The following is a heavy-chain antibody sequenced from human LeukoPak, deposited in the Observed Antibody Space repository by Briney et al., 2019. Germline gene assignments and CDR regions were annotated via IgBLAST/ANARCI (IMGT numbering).Heavy chain of an antibody. CDR2: IYYSGST. Sequence: SETLSLTCTVSGGSINYYYWMWIRQPPGKGLEWIGYIYYSGSTNYNPSLKSRVTISVDTSKNQFSLKLSSVTAADTAVYYCARDPGPLTYYYGSGSYYNYYGMDVWGQGTTVTVSS. V-gene: IGHV4-59*01. J-gene: IGHJ6*02. D-gene: IGHD3-10*01. CDR1: GGSINYYY. CDR3: ARDPGPLTYYYGSGSYYNYYGMDV.